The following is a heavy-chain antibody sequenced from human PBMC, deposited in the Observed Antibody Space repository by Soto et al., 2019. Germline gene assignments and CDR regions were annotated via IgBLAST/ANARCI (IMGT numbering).Heavy chain of an antibody. D-gene: IGHD3-10*01. CDR3: AKERGVRDAFDI. V-gene: IGHV3-30*18. CDR2: ISSDGNNQ. Sequence: QVQLVESGGGVVQPGRSLRLSCAASGFTSSSFVIHWVRQAPGKGLEWLAVISSDGNNQYYAESVKGRFTISRDNSKNTLYLQVNSLRAEDTAVYFCAKERGVRDAFDIWGQGTMVTVSS. J-gene: IGHJ3*02. CDR1: GFTSSSFV.